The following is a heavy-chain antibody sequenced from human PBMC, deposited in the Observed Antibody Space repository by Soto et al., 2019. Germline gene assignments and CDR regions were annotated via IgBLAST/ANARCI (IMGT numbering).Heavy chain of an antibody. CDR1: GGSISSSSYY. D-gene: IGHD3-10*01. J-gene: IGHJ3*02. V-gene: IGHV4-39*01. CDR2: IYYSGST. Sequence: QLQLQESGPGLVKPSETLSLTCTVSGGSISSSSYYWGWIRQPPGKGLEWIGSIYYSGSTYYNPSLKIRVTISVDTSKNQFSLKLSSVTAADTAVYYCARPLWFGELYAFDIWGQGTMVTVSS. CDR3: ARPLWFGELYAFDI.